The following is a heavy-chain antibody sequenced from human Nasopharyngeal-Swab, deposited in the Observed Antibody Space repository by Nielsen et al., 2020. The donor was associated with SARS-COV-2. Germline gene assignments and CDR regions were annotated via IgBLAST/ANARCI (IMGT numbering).Heavy chain of an antibody. CDR3: AKDVHGDYGEIDY. Sequence: GESLKISCAASGFTFSSSGMDWVRQAPGKGLEWVAVISYDGSNEYYGDSVKGRFTISRDNSKNTLYLQMNSLRVDDTAVYYCAKDVHGDYGEIDYWGQEILVTVSS. J-gene: IGHJ4*02. CDR2: ISYDGSNE. D-gene: IGHD4-17*01. CDR1: GFTFSSSG. V-gene: IGHV3-30*18.